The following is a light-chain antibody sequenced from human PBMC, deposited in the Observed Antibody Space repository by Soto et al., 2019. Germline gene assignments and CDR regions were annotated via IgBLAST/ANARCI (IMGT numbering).Light chain of an antibody. CDR1: QSVSNN. J-gene: IGKJ1*01. CDR3: QQYNNWT. V-gene: IGKV3-15*01. CDR2: GAS. Sequence: EIVMTQSPATLSVSPGGRATLSCRASQSVSNNLAWYQQKPGQAPRLLIYGASTRATGIPARFSGSGSGTEFTLSISSLQSEDFAVYYCQQYNNWTFGQGTKVEIK.